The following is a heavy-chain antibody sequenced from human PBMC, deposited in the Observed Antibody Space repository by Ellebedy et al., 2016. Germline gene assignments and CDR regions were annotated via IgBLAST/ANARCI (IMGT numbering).Heavy chain of an antibody. CDR3: ASVYRSITRVRGVINRYFYYGLDV. Sequence: ASVKVSCXASGYTFTGYYMHWVRQAPGQGLEWLGWINPNSGGTNYAQKFQGWVTMTRDTSISTAYMELSRLRSDDTAVYYCASVYRSITRVRGVINRYFYYGLDVWGQGTTVTVSS. D-gene: IGHD3-10*01. CDR1: GYTFTGYY. J-gene: IGHJ6*02. V-gene: IGHV1-2*04. CDR2: INPNSGGT.